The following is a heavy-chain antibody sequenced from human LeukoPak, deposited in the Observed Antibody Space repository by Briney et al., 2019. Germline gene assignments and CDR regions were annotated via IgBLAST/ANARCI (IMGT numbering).Heavy chain of an antibody. J-gene: IGHJ4*02. V-gene: IGHV4-61*02. CDR2: IYYSGSA. CDR3: ASLMSLYYFDY. D-gene: IGHD3-10*01. CDR1: GDSISSGSYY. Sequence: SQTLSLTCTVSGDSISSGSYYWTWIRQPAGKGLEWIGRIYYSGSANYNPSLKSRVTISVDTSKSHFSLKLTSVTAADTAVYCASLMSLYYFDYWGQGALVTVSS.